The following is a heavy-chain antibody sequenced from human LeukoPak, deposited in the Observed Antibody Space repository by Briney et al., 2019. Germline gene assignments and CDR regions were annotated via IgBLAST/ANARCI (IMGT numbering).Heavy chain of an antibody. CDR2: IKQDGSEK. CDR1: GFTFSSYA. CDR3: ARDLGYGSGSYFDY. Sequence: GGSLRLSCAASGFTFSSYATSWVRQAPGKGLEWVANIKQDGSEKYYVDSVKGRFTISRDNAKNSLYLQMNSLRAEDTAVYYCARDLGYGSGSYFDYWGQGTLVTVSS. V-gene: IGHV3-7*01. D-gene: IGHD3-10*01. J-gene: IGHJ4*02.